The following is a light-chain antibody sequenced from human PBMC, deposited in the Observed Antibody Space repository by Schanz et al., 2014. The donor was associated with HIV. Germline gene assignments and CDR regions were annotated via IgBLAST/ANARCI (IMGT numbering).Light chain of an antibody. CDR1: NSDVGGHNY. CDR3: AAWDDSLSGVV. Sequence: QSALTQPPSASGSPGQSVTISCTGTNSDVGGHNYVSWFQQHPGKAPRLIIYEVTKRPSGVPDRFSGSKSGTSASLAISGLRSEDEADYYCAAWDDSLSGVVFGGGTKLTVL. J-gene: IGLJ2*01. V-gene: IGLV2-8*01. CDR2: EVT.